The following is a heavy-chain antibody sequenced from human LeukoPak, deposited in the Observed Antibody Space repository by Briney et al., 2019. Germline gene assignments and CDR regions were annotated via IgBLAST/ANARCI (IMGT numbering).Heavy chain of an antibody. D-gene: IGHD3-22*01. J-gene: IGHJ4*02. CDR1: GFTFSSYA. CDR2: ISSNGGST. Sequence: PGGSLRLSCAASGFTFSSYAMHWVRQAPGKGLEYVSAISSNGGSTYYANSVKGRFTTSRDNSKNTLYLQMGSLRAEDTAVYYCAKVPDSSGPGFDYWGQGTLVTVSS. V-gene: IGHV3-64*01. CDR3: AKVPDSSGPGFDY.